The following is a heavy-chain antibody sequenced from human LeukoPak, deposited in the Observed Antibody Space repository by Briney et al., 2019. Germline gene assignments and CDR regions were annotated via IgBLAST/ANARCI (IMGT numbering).Heavy chain of an antibody. V-gene: IGHV4-4*07. J-gene: IGHJ4*02. CDR1: DASLSSYY. CDR3: ARDTISGHFDY. CDR2: IYTSGST. D-gene: IGHD6-25*01. Sequence: PSETLSLTCTVSDASLSSYYWSWLRQPAGKGLEWIGRIYTSGSTSYNPPLKSRVTMSVDTSKKQFSLKLSSVTAAHTAVFYCARDTISGHFDYWGQGTLVTVSS.